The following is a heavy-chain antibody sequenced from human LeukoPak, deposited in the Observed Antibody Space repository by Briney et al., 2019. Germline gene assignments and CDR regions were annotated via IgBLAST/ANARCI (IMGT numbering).Heavy chain of an antibody. CDR2: IYYSGST. CDR3: ARVSLAFQYHYN. D-gene: IGHD3-22*01. J-gene: IGHJ3*01. V-gene: IGHV4-30-4*01. CDR1: GGSISSGDYY. Sequence: SETLSLTCTVSGGSISSGDYYWSWIRQPPGKGLEWIGYIYYSGSTYYNPSLKSRVTISVDTSKNQFSLKLSSVTAADTAVYYCARVSLAFQYHYNWGQGTMVTVSS.